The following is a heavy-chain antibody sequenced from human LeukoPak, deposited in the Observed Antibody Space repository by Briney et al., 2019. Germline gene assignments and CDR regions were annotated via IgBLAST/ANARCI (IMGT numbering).Heavy chain of an antibody. V-gene: IGHV4-39*01. D-gene: IGHD3-10*01. CDR1: GDSISNSVSYY. CDR2: IYYSGRT. CDR3: ARQAYYHGSGSYPWFDP. J-gene: IGHJ5*02. Sequence: PSETLSLTCTVSGDSISNSVSYYWGWIRQPPGNGLEWIGSIYYSGRTDYNPSLESRVTIPVDTSKNQFSLNLRSVTAADTAVYYCARQAYYHGSGSYPWFDPWGQGTLVTVSS.